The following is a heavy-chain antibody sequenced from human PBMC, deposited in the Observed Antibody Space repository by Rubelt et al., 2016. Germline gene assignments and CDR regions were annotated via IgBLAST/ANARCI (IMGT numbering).Heavy chain of an antibody. CDR1: GFTFSNYG. CDR2: IWYDGGNK. Sequence: GRSLRLSCAASGFTFSNYGMHWVRQAPGKGLEWVAIIWYDGGNKYYADSVKGRFTISRDNSKNTLYLQMNSLRAEDTAVYYCARDLSRIAVAGNWFDPWGQGTLVTVSS. CDR3: ARDLSRIAVAGNWFDP. D-gene: IGHD6-19*01. V-gene: IGHV3-33*01. J-gene: IGHJ5*02.